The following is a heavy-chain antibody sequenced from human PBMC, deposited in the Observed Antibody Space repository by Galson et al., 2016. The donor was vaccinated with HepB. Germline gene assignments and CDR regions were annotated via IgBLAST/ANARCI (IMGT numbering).Heavy chain of an antibody. J-gene: IGHJ4*02. CDR2: IYHNGGT. CDR1: VAYISSSY. V-gene: IGHV4-59*12. CDR3: ATENSSSQVPFDN. D-gene: IGHD6-6*01. Sequence: SETLSLTCTVSVAYISSSYWSWIRQTPGKGLEWIGDIYHNGGTHHNPSLKSRVTISIDTSKKQFSLKVNSVTAADTAVYYCATENSSSQVPFDNWGQGTQVTVSS.